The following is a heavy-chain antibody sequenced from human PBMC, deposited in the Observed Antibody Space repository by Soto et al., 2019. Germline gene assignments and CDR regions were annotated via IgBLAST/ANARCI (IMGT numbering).Heavy chain of an antibody. V-gene: IGHV4-30-4*01. J-gene: IGHJ5*01. Sequence: SETLSLTCTVSGGSISSGDYYWSWIRQPPGKGLEWIGYIYYSGSTYYSPSLKSRVTISVDTSKNQFSLKLSSVTAADTAVYYCARAHSLSNWFDPWGQGTMVTVSS. D-gene: IGHD5-18*01. CDR2: IYYSGST. CDR1: GGSISSGDYY. CDR3: ARAHSLSNWFDP.